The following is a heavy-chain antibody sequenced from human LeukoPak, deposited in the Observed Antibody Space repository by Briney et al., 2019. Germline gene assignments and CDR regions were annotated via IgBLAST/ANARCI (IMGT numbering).Heavy chain of an antibody. D-gene: IGHD2-2*01. V-gene: IGHV1-2*02. CDR1: GYTFTGYY. Sequence: ASGKVSCKASGYTFTGYYMHWVRQAPGQGLEWMGWINPNSGGTNYQGRVTMTRDTSISTAYMELSRLRSDDTAVYYCARTRQLPTGWFDTWGQGTLVTVSS. J-gene: IGHJ5*02. CDR3: ARTRQLPTGWFDT. CDR2: INPNSGGT.